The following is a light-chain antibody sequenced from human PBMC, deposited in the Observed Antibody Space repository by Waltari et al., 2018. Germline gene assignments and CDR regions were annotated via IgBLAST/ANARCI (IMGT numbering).Light chain of an antibody. V-gene: IGKV4-1*01. CDR2: WAS. J-gene: IGKJ2*01. Sequence: DIVMTQYPDSLAVSLGERATINCKSSQSVLYTSNNKNYLAWYQQKPGQPPKLLFYWASTRESGVPDRFSGSGSGTDFTLTISGLQAEDVAVYYCLQHSSYPYTFGQGTKLEI. CDR3: LQHSSYPYT. CDR1: QSVLYTSNNKNY.